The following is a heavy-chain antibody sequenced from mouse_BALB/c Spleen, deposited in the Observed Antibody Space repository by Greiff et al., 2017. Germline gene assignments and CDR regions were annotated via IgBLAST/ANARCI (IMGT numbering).Heavy chain of an antibody. Sequence: LQESGAELARPGASVKLSCKASGYTFTSYWMQWVKQRPGQGLEWIGAIYPGDGDTRYTQKFKGKATLTADKSSSTAYMQLSSLASEDSAVYYCARDGWFAYWGQGTLVTVSA. CDR1: GYTFTSYW. CDR2: IYPGDGDT. V-gene: IGHV1-87*01. CDR3: ARDGWFAY. J-gene: IGHJ3*01.